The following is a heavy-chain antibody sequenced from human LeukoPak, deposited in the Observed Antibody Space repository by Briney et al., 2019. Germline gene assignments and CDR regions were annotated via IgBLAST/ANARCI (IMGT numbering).Heavy chain of an antibody. V-gene: IGHV3-20*01. CDR3: ARVSSGESFYYFDY. D-gene: IGHD6-19*01. CDR2: TNWNGGST. CDR1: GFTFDDYG. Sequence: GGSLRLSCAASGFTFDDYGMSWVRQVPGKGLEWVSGTNWNGGSTGYADSVKGRFTISRDNAKKSLYLQMNSLRAEDTALYHCARVSSGESFYYFDYWGQGTLVTVSS. J-gene: IGHJ4*02.